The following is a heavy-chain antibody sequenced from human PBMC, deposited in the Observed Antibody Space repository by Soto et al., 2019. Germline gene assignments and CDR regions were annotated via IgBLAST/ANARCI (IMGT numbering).Heavy chain of an antibody. CDR1: GFTFSGYG. CDR2: ISSGSSYK. V-gene: IGHV3-21*01. CDR3: ARDAREYCTNGVCPIDY. J-gene: IGHJ4*02. D-gene: IGHD2-8*01. Sequence: EVQLVESGGGLVKPGGSLRLSCAASGFTFSGYGMNWVRQAPGKGLEWVSSISSGSSYKYYADSVKGRFTMSRDNAKNSLYLQMNSLRAEDTAVYYCARDAREYCTNGVCPIDYWGQGTLVTVSS.